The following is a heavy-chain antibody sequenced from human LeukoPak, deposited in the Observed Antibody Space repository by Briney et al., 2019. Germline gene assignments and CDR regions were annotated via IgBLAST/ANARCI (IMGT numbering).Heavy chain of an antibody. J-gene: IGHJ4*02. CDR3: ARRPPGYSGYYLDY. CDR2: ISPNNGDT. V-gene: IGHV1-2*02. Sequence: ASVKVSCKASGYTFTVYYMHWVRQAPGQGPEWMGWISPNNGDTKYARKFQGRVTMTRDTSISTVYMELSRLKSNDTAVYYCARRPPGYSGYYLDYWGQGTLVTVSS. CDR1: GYTFTVYY. D-gene: IGHD5-12*01.